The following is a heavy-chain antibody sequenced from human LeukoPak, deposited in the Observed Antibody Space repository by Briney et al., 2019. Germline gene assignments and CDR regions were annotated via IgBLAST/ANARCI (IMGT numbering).Heavy chain of an antibody. CDR2: INQDGTEK. CDR1: GFTFTTYC. Sequence: GGSLRLSCAASGFTFTTYCMSWVRQLPGKGLEWVANINQDGTEKYYVDSVKGRFTISRDNAKNSLDLQMNSLRAEDTAVYYCARVGGSLGGAFDYWGQGTLVTVSS. J-gene: IGHJ4*02. CDR3: ARVGGSLGGAFDY. V-gene: IGHV3-7*01. D-gene: IGHD3-10*01.